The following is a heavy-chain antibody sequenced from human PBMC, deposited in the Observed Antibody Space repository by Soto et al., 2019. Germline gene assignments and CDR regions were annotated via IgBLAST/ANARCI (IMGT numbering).Heavy chain of an antibody. J-gene: IGHJ4*02. CDR3: AKQPSLRFLEWLAY. D-gene: IGHD3-3*01. CDR1: GFTFSSYA. CDR2: ISGSGGST. Sequence: PGGSLRLSCAASGFTFSSYAMSWVRQAPGKGLEWVSAISGSGGSTYYADSVKGRFTISRDNSKNTLYLQMNSLRAEDTAVYYCAKQPSLRFLEWLAYWGQGTLVTVSS. V-gene: IGHV3-23*01.